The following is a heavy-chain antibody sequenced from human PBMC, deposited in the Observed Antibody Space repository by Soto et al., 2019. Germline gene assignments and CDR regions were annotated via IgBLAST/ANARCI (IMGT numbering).Heavy chain of an antibody. J-gene: IGHJ4*02. V-gene: IGHV1-69*06. D-gene: IGHD3-10*01. CDR3: ARVRVIRGVIPSHFGL. CDR2: IIPLYGTV. CDR1: GGTFNSYG. Sequence: QAHLAQSGAEVKKPGSSVTVSCKASGGTFNSYGISWVRQAPGQGLDWMGVIIPLYGTVNYAQKFQGRVSITADKSTSTGYMDLNSLRSDDTAVYYCARVRVIRGVIPSHFGLWGQGTQVTVPS.